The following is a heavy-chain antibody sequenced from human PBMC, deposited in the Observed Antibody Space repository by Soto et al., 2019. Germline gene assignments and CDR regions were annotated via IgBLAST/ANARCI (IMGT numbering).Heavy chain of an antibody. Sequence: ASVKVSCKASGYTFTGYYMHWVRQAPGQGLEWMGWINPNSGGTNYAQKFQGWVTMTRDTSISTAYMELSRLRSDDTAVYYCARAYSRDIVVVPAVNFLDYWGQGTLVTVSS. CDR2: INPNSGGT. CDR3: ARAYSRDIVVVPAVNFLDY. CDR1: GYTFTGYY. D-gene: IGHD2-2*01. V-gene: IGHV1-2*04. J-gene: IGHJ4*02.